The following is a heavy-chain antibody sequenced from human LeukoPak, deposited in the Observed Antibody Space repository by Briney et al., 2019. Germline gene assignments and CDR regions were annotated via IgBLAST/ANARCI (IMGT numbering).Heavy chain of an antibody. J-gene: IGHJ4*02. Sequence: GRFLRLSCAASGFTFSSYGMHWVRQAPGKGLEWVAVISYDGSNKYYADSVKGRFTISRDNSKNTLYLQMNSLRAEDTAVYYCAKDLGSYLDYWGQGTLVTVSS. CDR3: AKDLGSYLDY. CDR2: ISYDGSNK. CDR1: GFTFSSYG. D-gene: IGHD3-16*02. V-gene: IGHV3-30*18.